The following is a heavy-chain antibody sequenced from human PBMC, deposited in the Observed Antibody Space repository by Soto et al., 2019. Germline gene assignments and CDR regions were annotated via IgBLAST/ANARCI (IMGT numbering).Heavy chain of an antibody. CDR1: GGSISSTHW. CDR2: ISHSGTS. D-gene: IGHD1-20*01. Sequence: QVQLQESGPGLVKPSGTLSLTCAVSGGSISSTHWWTWVRQSPGKGLEYIGEISHSGTSNSNPSLKSRVTLSVDKSKNHFSLTLTSVTAADTAVYYCARVVLSITRGAFDAWGQGTPAIVSS. J-gene: IGHJ3*01. CDR3: ARVVLSITRGAFDA. V-gene: IGHV4-4*02.